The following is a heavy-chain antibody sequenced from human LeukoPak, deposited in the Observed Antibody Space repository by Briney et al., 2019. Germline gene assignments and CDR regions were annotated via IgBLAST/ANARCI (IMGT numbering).Heavy chain of an antibody. V-gene: IGHV3-48*03. Sequence: GGSLRLSCAASEFTFSSFAMSWVRQAPGKGLEWVSYISSSGSTIYYADSVKGRFTISRDNAKNSLYLQMSSLRAEDTAVYYCARRGSGNGGTYAGMDVWGQGTTVTVSS. D-gene: IGHD4/OR15-4a*01. CDR2: ISSSGSTI. J-gene: IGHJ6*02. CDR3: ARRGSGNGGTYAGMDV. CDR1: EFTFSSFA.